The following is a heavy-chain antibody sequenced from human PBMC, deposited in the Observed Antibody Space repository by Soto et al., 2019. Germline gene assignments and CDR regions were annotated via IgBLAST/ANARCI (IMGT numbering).Heavy chain of an antibody. CDR2: IFPGDSDT. D-gene: IGHD6-19*01. V-gene: IGHV5-51*01. J-gene: IGHJ4*02. CDR1: GYSFSSYW. Sequence: GESLKISCKGSGYSFSSYWTAWVRQMPGKGLECMGIIFPGDSDTRYSPSFQGQVTISADKSISTAYLQWSSLKASDTAMYYCARLNGGGGWYFDYWGQETLVTVSS. CDR3: ARLNGGGGWYFDY.